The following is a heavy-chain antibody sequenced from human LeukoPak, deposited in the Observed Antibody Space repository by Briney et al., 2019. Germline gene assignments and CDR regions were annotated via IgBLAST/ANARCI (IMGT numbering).Heavy chain of an antibody. Sequence: GRSLRLSCAASGFTFSSYAMSWVRQAPGKGLEWVSAISGSGGSTYYADSVKGRFTISRDSSKNTLYLQMNSLRAEDTAVYYCGSPRGYSYGFPNKKGYYYYGMDVWGQGTTVTVSS. CDR1: GFTFSSYA. CDR2: ISGSGGST. V-gene: IGHV3-23*01. CDR3: GSPRGYSYGFPNKKGYYYYGMDV. D-gene: IGHD5-18*01. J-gene: IGHJ6*02.